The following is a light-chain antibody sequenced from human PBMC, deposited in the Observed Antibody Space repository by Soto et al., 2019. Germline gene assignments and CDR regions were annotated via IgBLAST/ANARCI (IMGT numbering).Light chain of an antibody. V-gene: IGLV4-60*02. Sequence: QPVLTQSSSASASLGSSVKLTCTLSSGHSSYIIAWHQQQPGKAPRYLMKLEGSGSYNKGSGVPDRFSGSSSGADRYLTISNLQFEDEPDYYCETWDSNTHRGVVFGGGTKLTVL. CDR3: ETWDSNTHRGVV. CDR1: SGHSSYI. J-gene: IGLJ2*01. CDR2: LEGSGSY.